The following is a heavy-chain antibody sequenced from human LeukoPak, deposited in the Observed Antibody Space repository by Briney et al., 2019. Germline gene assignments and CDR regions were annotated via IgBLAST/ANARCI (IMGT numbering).Heavy chain of an antibody. CDR1: GFTFTNAY. V-gene: IGHV3-15*01. CDR3: TTGPISAPGSIYY. Sequence: GGSLRLFCAASGFTFTNAYMSWVRQAPGKGLEWIGRIKSKTDGGTTDYAAPVKGRFTITRDDSKNTLFLQMDSLKTEDTAVYYCTTGPISAPGSIYYWGRGTLVTVSS. J-gene: IGHJ4*02. D-gene: IGHD6-13*01. CDR2: IKSKTDGGTT.